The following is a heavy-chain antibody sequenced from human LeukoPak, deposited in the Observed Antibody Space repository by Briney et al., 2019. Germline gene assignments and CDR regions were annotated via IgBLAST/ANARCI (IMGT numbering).Heavy chain of an antibody. Sequence: PGGSLRLSCAASGFTFSTYEMNWVRQGPGKGLEWVSHISGSGTTIYYADSVKGRFTISRDNAKNSLYLQMNSLRAEDTAVYYCATVSSSWGAFDYWGQGTLVTVSS. J-gene: IGHJ4*02. V-gene: IGHV3-48*03. CDR3: ATVSSSWGAFDY. D-gene: IGHD6-13*01. CDR1: GFTFSTYE. CDR2: ISGSGTTI.